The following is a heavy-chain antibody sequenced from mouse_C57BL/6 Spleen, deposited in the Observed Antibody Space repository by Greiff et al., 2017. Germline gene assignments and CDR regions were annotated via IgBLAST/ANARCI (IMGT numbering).Heavy chain of an antibody. CDR3: AVDRNYGYAMDY. V-gene: IGHV5-17*01. J-gene: IGHJ4*01. Sequence: DVQLVESGGGLVKPGGSLKLSCAASGFTFSDYGMHWVRQAPEKGLEWVAYISSGSSTIYYADTVKGRFTISRDNAKNTLFLQMTSLRSEDTAMYYCAVDRNYGYAMDYWGQGTSVTVSS. CDR1: GFTFSDYG. D-gene: IGHD2-1*01. CDR2: ISSGSSTI.